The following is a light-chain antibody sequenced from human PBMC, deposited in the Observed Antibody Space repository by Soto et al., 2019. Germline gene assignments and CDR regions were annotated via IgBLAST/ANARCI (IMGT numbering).Light chain of an antibody. CDR2: GAS. J-gene: IGKJ1*01. CDR1: QSVSSSY. Sequence: EIVLTQSPGTLSLSPGERATLSCRASQSVSSSYLAWYQQKPGQAPRLLIYGASSRATGIPDRFSGSGSGTDFTLTISRLEPEDFAVSYSQQYGSSPWTFGQGTKVEIK. CDR3: QQYGSSPWT. V-gene: IGKV3-20*01.